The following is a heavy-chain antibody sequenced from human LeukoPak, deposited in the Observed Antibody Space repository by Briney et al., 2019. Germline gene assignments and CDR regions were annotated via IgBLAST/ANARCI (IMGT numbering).Heavy chain of an antibody. CDR3: ARDAGIAAAGD. Sequence: GGSLRLSCAASGFTFSSYAMHWVRQAPGKGLEWVAVISYDGSNKYYADSVKGRFTISRDNSKNTLYLQMNSLRAEDTAVYYCARDAGIAAAGDWGQGTLVTVSS. V-gene: IGHV3-30*04. J-gene: IGHJ4*02. CDR2: ISYDGSNK. CDR1: GFTFSSYA. D-gene: IGHD6-13*01.